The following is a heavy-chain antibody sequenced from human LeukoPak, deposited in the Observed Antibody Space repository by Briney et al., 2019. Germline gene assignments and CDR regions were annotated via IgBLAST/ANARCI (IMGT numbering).Heavy chain of an antibody. J-gene: IGHJ4*02. CDR3: ARYFDWFLFDY. V-gene: IGHV3-74*01. CDR1: GFTFSSYW. CDR2: INSDGSST. Sequence: PGGSLRLSCAASGFTFSSYWMHWVRQAPGKGLVWVSRINSDGSSTIYADSVKGRFTISRDNAKNTLYLQMNSLRAEDTAVYYCARYFDWFLFDYWGQGTLVTVSS. D-gene: IGHD3-9*01.